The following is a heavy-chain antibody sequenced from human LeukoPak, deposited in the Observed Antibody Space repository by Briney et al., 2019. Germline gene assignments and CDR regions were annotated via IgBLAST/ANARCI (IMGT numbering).Heavy chain of an antibody. J-gene: IGHJ3*02. Sequence: PGGPLRLSCAASGFTVSSNYMSWVRQAPGKGLEWVSVIYSGGSTYYADSVKGRFTISRDNSKNTLYLQMNSLRAEDTAVYYCARFPLNLIVGAPQKAFDIWGQGTMVTVSS. CDR1: GFTVSSNY. V-gene: IGHV3-53*01. CDR2: IYSGGST. CDR3: ARFPLNLIVGAPQKAFDI. D-gene: IGHD1-26*01.